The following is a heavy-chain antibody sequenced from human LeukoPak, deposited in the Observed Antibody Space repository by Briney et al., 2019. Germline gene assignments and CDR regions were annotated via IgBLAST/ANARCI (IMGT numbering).Heavy chain of an antibody. J-gene: IGHJ6*02. D-gene: IGHD3-3*01. CDR2: INHSGST. CDR3: ARAHADSWSGPSWYYYGMDV. Sequence: PSETLSLTCAVYGGSFSGYYWSWIRQPPGKGLEWIGEINHSGSTNYNPSLKSRVTISVDTSKNQFSLKLSSVTAADTAVYYCARAHADSWSGPSWYYYGMDVWGQGTTVTVSS. V-gene: IGHV4-34*01. CDR1: GGSFSGYY.